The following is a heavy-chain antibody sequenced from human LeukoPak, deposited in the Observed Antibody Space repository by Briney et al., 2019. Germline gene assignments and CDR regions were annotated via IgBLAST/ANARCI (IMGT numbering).Heavy chain of an antibody. J-gene: IGHJ4*02. CDR2: IIPIFGTA. V-gene: IGHV1-69*13. Sequence: ASVKVSCKASGGIFSSYAISWVRQAPGQGLEWMGGIIPIFGTANYAQKFQGRVTITADESTSTAYMELSSLRSEDTAVYYCAREYYYDSSGYYYYFDYWGQGTLVTVSS. D-gene: IGHD3-22*01. CDR3: AREYYYDSSGYYYYFDY. CDR1: GGIFSSYA.